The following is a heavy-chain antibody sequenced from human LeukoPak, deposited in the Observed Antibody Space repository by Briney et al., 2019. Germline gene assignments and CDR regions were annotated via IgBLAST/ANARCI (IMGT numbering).Heavy chain of an antibody. Sequence: GGSLRLSCAASGFTFSSYGMHWVRQAPGKGLEWVAVISYDGSNKYYADSVKGRFTISRDNSKNTLYLQMNSLRAEDTAVYYCAKDMVWAAVAGTVDYWSQGTLVTVSS. V-gene: IGHV3-30*18. J-gene: IGHJ4*02. CDR3: AKDMVWAAVAGTVDY. CDR2: ISYDGSNK. D-gene: IGHD6-19*01. CDR1: GFTFSSYG.